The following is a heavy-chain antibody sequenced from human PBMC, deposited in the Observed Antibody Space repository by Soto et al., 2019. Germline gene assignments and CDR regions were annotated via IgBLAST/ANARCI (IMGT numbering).Heavy chain of an antibody. D-gene: IGHD5-18*01. CDR2: ISSSSSTI. Sequence: PGGSLRLSCAASGFTFSSYSMNWVRQAPGKGLEWVSYISSSSSTIYYADSVKGRYTISRDNAKNTLKLQMNSLRAEDMAVYYFARDYSSYGPFDYWGQGTLVTV. V-gene: IGHV3-48*01. J-gene: IGHJ4*02. CDR1: GFTFSSYS. CDR3: ARDYSSYGPFDY.